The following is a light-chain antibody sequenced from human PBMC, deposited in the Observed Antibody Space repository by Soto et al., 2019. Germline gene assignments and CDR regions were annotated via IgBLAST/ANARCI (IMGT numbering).Light chain of an antibody. CDR2: GNS. J-gene: IGLJ2*01. Sequence: QLVLTQPPSVSGAPGQRVTISCTGSSSNIGAGYDVHWYQQLPGTAPKLLIYGNSNRPSRVPDRFSGSKSGTSASLAITGLQAEDEADYYCQSYDSSLSGSVVFGGGTKVTVL. CDR3: QSYDSSLSGSVV. V-gene: IGLV1-40*01. CDR1: SSNIGAGYD.